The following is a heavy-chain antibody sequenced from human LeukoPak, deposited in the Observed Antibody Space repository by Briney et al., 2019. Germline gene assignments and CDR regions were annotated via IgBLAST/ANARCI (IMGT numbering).Heavy chain of an antibody. Sequence: GGSLRLSCAASGFTLNNAWMSWVRQAPGKGLEWLGRIKRETGGGTIDYAAPVKGRFTISRDDSRNTLYLQMDSLKIEDTAVYYCTTDRYYDNSELQFQHWGQGTLVTVSS. CDR2: IKRETGGGTI. CDR1: GFTLNNAW. CDR3: TTDRYYDNSELQFQH. J-gene: IGHJ1*01. V-gene: IGHV3-15*01. D-gene: IGHD3-22*01.